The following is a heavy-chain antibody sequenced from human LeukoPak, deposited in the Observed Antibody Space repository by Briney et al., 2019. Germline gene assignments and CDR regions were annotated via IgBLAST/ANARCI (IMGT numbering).Heavy chain of an antibody. J-gene: IGHJ6*02. V-gene: IGHV3-48*01. CDR1: GFTFSSYS. CDR3: AREVVVVPAAIGDYGVDV. Sequence: GGSLRLSCAASGFTFSSYSMNWVRQAPGKGLEWVSYISSSSSTIYYADSVKGRFTISRDNAKNSLYLQMNSLRAEDTAVYYCAREVVVVPAAIGDYGVDVWGQGTTVTVSS. D-gene: IGHD2-2*02. CDR2: ISSSSSTI.